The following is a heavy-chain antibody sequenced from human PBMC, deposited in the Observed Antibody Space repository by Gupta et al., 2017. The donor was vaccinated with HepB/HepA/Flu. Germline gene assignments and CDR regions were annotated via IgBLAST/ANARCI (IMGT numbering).Heavy chain of an antibody. CDR2: VNSDGTNT. V-gene: IGHV3-74*01. CDR3: ARGGGSGIQYGLVV. J-gene: IGHJ6*02. CDR1: GFTFNSYW. Sequence: EVQLVESGGGLVQPGGSLRLSCAASGFTFNSYWMQWVRQAPGKGLVWVSRVNSDGTNTNYADSVKGRFTISRDNAQNTLYLQMNSLTSDDTALYFCARGGGSGIQYGLVVWGQGTTVTVSS. D-gene: IGHD3-10*01.